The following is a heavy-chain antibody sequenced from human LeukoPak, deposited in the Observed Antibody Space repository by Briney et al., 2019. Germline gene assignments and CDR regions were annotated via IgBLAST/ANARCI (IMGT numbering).Heavy chain of an antibody. V-gene: IGHV3-30*18. CDR1: GFTFSSYG. J-gene: IGHJ4*02. CDR3: AKDSLDDRSGYYLDY. Sequence: GGSLGLSCAASGFTFSSYGMHWVRQAPGKGLEWVAIISYDDRNKYYADSVKGRFTISRDKSKNTLYLQMNSLRAEDTAVYYCAKDSLDDRSGYYLDYWGQGTLVTVSS. D-gene: IGHD3-22*01. CDR2: ISYDDRNK.